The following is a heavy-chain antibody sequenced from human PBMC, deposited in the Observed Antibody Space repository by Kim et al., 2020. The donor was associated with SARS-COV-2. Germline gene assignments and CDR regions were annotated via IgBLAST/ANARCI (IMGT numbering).Heavy chain of an antibody. J-gene: IGHJ4*02. D-gene: IGHD5-12*01. CDR3: ARPNRLEIATITSPYLDY. CDR2: IKQDGSEK. CDR1: GFTFSSYW. Sequence: GGSLRLSCAASGFTFSSYWMSWVRQAPGKGLEWVANIKQDGSEKYYVDSVKGRFTISRDNAKNSLYLQMNRLRAEDTAVYYCARPNRLEIATITSPYLDYWGQGTLVTVSS. V-gene: IGHV3-7*01.